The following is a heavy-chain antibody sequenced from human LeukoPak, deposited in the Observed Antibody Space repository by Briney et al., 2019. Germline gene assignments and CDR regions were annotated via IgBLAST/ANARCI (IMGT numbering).Heavy chain of an antibody. CDR3: ARAVNYGGNSYYFDY. D-gene: IGHD4-23*01. Sequence: SETLSLTCTVSGGSISSYYWSWIRQPAGKGLEWFGRIYTSGSTNYNPSLKSRVTMSIDTSKNQFSLKLSSVTAADTAVYYSARAVNYGGNSYYFDYWGQGTLVTVSS. J-gene: IGHJ4*02. V-gene: IGHV4-4*07. CDR2: IYTSGST. CDR1: GGSISSYY.